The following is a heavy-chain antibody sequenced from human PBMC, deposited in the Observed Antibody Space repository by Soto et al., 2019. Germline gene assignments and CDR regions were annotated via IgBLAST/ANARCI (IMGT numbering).Heavy chain of an antibody. CDR3: ARLLWAPLVPYYFDY. V-gene: IGHV4-39*01. Sequence: SETLSLTCTVSGGSISSSSYYWGWIRQPPGKGLEWIGSIYYSGSTYYNPSLKSRVTISVDTSKNQFSLKLSSVTAADTAVYYCARLLWAPLVPYYFDYWGQGTLVTVSS. D-gene: IGHD1-26*01. CDR2: IYYSGST. J-gene: IGHJ4*02. CDR1: GGSISSSSYY.